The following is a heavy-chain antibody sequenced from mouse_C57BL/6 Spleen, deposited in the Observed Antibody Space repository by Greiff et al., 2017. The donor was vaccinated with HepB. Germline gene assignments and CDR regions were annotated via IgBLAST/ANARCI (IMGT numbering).Heavy chain of an antibody. CDR2: ISYDGSN. V-gene: IGHV3-6*01. Sequence: EVKLQESGPGLVKPSQSLSLTCSVTGYSITSGYYWNWIRQFPGNKLEWMGYISYDGSNNYNPSFKNRISITRDTSKNQFFLKLNSVTTEDTATYYCARDRVLHWFAYWGQGTLVTVSA. D-gene: IGHD1-1*01. CDR3: ARDRVLHWFAY. CDR1: GYSITSGYY. J-gene: IGHJ3*01.